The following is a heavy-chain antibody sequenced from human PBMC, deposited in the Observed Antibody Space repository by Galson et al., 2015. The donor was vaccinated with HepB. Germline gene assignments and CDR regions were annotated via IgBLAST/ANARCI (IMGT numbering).Heavy chain of an antibody. D-gene: IGHD3-10*01. V-gene: IGHV3-23*01. CDR3: AKGRRGARGYSYFDL. CDR2: ISGSGGST. CDR1: GFTFSSYA. J-gene: IGHJ2*01. Sequence: SLRLSCAASGFTFSSYAMSWVRQAPGKGLEWVSAISGSGGSTYYADSVKGRFTISRDNSKNTLYLQMNSLRAEDTAVYYCAKGRRGARGYSYFDLWGRGTLVTVSS.